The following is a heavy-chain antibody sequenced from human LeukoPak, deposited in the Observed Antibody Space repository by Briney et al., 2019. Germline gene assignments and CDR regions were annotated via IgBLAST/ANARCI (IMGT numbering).Heavy chain of an antibody. D-gene: IGHD3-3*01. V-gene: IGHV3-23*01. J-gene: IGHJ6*03. CDR1: GFACSNFA. Sequence: GGSLRLSCAASGFACSNFAMSWVRQAPGKGLEWVSAMSGSGYYTYYVESVKGRFTISRDNSKNTLYLHMNSLRADDTAVYYCAKMEGQRLYDYCMDVWGRGTTVTVSS. CDR3: AKMEGQRLYDYCMDV. CDR2: MSGSGYYT.